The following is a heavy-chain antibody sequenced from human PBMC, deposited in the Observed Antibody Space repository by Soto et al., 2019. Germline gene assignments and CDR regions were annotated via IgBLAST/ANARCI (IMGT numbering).Heavy chain of an antibody. J-gene: IGHJ4*02. CDR3: ARDTILAAAGFYYFDY. D-gene: IGHD6-13*01. Sequence: LRLSCAASGFTFSSYWMSWVRQAPGKGLEWVANIKQDGSEKYYVDSVKGRFTISRDNAKNSLYLQMNSLRAEDTAVYYCARDTILAAAGFYYFDYWGQGTLVTVSS. V-gene: IGHV3-7*03. CDR2: IKQDGSEK. CDR1: GFTFSSYW.